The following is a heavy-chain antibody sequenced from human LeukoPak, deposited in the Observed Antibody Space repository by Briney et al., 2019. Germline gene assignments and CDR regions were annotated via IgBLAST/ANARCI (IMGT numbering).Heavy chain of an antibody. CDR2: ITSSSSYI. D-gene: IGHD3-10*01. V-gene: IGHV3-21*01. J-gene: IGHJ4*02. CDR1: GFTFSTYS. Sequence: GGSLRLSCAASGFTFSTYSMTWVRQAPGKGLEWVSSITSSSSYIYYADSVKGRFTISRDNAKSSLYLQMNSLRAEDTAVYYCAKPLYYYGSGSYMDYWGQGTLVTVSS. CDR3: AKPLYYYGSGSYMDY.